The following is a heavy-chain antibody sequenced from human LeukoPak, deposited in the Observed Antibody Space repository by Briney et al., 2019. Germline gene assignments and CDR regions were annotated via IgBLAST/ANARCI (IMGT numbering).Heavy chain of an antibody. CDR3: AREDTMVRGVILRMGFDY. V-gene: IGHV1-46*01. CDR1: GYTFTSYY. D-gene: IGHD3-10*01. J-gene: IGHJ4*02. CDR2: INPSGGST. Sequence: ASVKVSCKASGYTFTSYYMHWVRQAPGQGLEWMGIINPSGGSTSYAQKFQGRVTMTRDTSTSTVYMELSSPRSEDTAVYYCAREDTMVRGVILRMGFDYWGQGTLVTVSS.